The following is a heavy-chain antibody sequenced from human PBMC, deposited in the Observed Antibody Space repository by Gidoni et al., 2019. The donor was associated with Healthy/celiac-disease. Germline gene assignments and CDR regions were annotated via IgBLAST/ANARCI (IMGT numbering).Heavy chain of an antibody. CDR3: ARETRGCSSWYVY. CDR1: GYY. CDR2: IYYSGST. Sequence: GYYWNWIRQPPGKGLEWIGYIYYSGSTNYNLSLKSRVTISVDTSKNQFSLKLSSVTAADTAVYYCARETRGCSSWYVYWGQGTLVTVSS. J-gene: IGHJ4*02. V-gene: IGHV4-61*08. D-gene: IGHD6-13*01.